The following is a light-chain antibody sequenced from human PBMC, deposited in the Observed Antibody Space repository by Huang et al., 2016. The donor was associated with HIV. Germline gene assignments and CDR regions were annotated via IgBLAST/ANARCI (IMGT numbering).Light chain of an antibody. CDR3: QQRSNWPPLT. Sequence: EIVLTQSPATLSLSPGERATLSCRASQSVNSYLAWYQQKPGQAPRLLIYDASKRTTVIPARFSGSGSGTDFTLTISSLEPEDSAVYCCQQRSNWPPLTFGGGTKVEIK. J-gene: IGKJ4*01. CDR1: QSVNSY. CDR2: DAS. V-gene: IGKV3-11*01.